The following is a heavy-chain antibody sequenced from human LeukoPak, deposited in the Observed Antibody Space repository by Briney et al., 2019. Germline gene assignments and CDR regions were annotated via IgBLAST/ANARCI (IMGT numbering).Heavy chain of an antibody. J-gene: IGHJ3*02. Sequence: GGSLRLSCAASGFTVSSNYMSWVRQAPGKGLEWVSVIYSGGSTYYADSVKGRFTISRHNSKNTLYLQMNSLRAEDTAVYYCARTYSSSWYGAFDIWGQGTTVTVSS. CDR3: ARTYSSSWYGAFDI. V-gene: IGHV3-53*04. CDR1: GFTVSSNY. D-gene: IGHD6-13*01. CDR2: IYSGGST.